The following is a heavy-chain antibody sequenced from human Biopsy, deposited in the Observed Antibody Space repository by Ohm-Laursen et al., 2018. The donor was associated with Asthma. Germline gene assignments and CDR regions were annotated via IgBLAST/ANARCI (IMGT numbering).Heavy chain of an antibody. V-gene: IGHV4-39*02. CDR1: GGSMSSSSYY. Sequence: SETLSLTCTVSGGSMSSSSYYWGWIRQPPGKGLEWMGSISYTGSAYHNPSLKSRVTISVDTSKNHFSLKLNSVTAADTAVYFCARAAITGIRGWFDPWGQGTQVTVSS. D-gene: IGHD1-20*01. CDR3: ARAAITGIRGWFDP. CDR2: ISYTGSA. J-gene: IGHJ5*02.